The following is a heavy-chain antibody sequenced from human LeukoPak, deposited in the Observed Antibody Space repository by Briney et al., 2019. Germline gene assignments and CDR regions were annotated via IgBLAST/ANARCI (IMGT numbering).Heavy chain of an antibody. V-gene: IGHV1-18*01. CDR2: ISAYNGNT. Sequence: ASVKVSCKASGYTFTSYGISWVRQAPGQGLEWMGWISAYNGNTNYAQKLQGRVTITADESTSTAYMELSSLRSEDTAVYYCARGGDYYDSSGPGRYWGQGTLVTVSS. CDR3: ARGGDYYDSSGPGRY. CDR1: GYTFTSYG. J-gene: IGHJ4*02. D-gene: IGHD3-22*01.